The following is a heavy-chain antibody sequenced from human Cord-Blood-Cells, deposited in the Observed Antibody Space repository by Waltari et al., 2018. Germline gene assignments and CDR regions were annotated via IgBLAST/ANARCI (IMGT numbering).Heavy chain of an antibody. CDR1: GFTFSDHY. J-gene: IGHJ4*02. V-gene: IGHV3-72*01. Sequence: EVQLVESGGGLVQPGGSLRRSCAASGFTFSDHYIDCVRQAPGQGLEWVGRTRNKANSYTTEYAASVKGRFTISRDDSKNSLYLQMNSLKTEDTAVYYCARSYYDSSGYYYYFDYWGQGTLVTVSS. D-gene: IGHD3-22*01. CDR3: ARSYYDSSGYYYYFDY. CDR2: TRNKANSYTT.